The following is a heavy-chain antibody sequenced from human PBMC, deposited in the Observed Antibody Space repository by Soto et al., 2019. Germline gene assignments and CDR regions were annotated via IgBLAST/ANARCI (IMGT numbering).Heavy chain of an antibody. D-gene: IGHD1-1*01. V-gene: IGHV3-21*01. Sequence: EVQLVESGGGLVKPGGSLRLSCAASGFPFSSYNMNWVRQDPGKGLEWVSSISGTSTYIYYRDSVKGRFSISRDNAKNSLYLQINILRAEDTAVYYCARGETTGTPHFDYWGQGSLVTLSS. CDR3: ARGETTGTPHFDY. CDR2: ISGTSTYI. J-gene: IGHJ4*02. CDR1: GFPFSSYN.